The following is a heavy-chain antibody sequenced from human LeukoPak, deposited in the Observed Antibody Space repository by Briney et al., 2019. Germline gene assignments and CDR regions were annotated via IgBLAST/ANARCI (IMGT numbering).Heavy chain of an antibody. CDR1: GFIVSSNY. CDR2: IHNDGST. J-gene: IGHJ4*02. Sequence: GGSLRLSCAASGFIVSSNYMTWVRQAPGEWLEWVSVIHNDGSTYYTDSVKGRFTISRDNSKNTLYLQMNSLRVEDTAVYYCADLARDYWGQGTLVTVSS. D-gene: IGHD3-3*01. CDR3: ADLARDY. V-gene: IGHV3-53*01.